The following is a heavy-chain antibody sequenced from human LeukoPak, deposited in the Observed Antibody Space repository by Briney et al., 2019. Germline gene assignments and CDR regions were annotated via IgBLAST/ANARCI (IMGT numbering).Heavy chain of an antibody. J-gene: IGHJ5*02. D-gene: IGHD2-21*02. V-gene: IGHV1-2*02. Sequence: ASVKVSCKASGYTFTGYYMHWVRQAPGQGLEWMGWINPNSGGTNYAQKFQGRVTMTRDTSISTAYMGLSRLRSDDTAVYYCARADCGGDCYLNWFDPWGQGTLVTVSS. CDR1: GYTFTGYY. CDR2: INPNSGGT. CDR3: ARADCGGDCYLNWFDP.